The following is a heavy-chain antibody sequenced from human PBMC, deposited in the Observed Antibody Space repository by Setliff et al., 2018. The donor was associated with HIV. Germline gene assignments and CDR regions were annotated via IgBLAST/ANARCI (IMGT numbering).Heavy chain of an antibody. CDR2: IYDSGSS. CDR3: VRKPDGKNWFDP. J-gene: IGHJ5*02. D-gene: IGHD1-1*01. CDR1: GGSISSSSYY. V-gene: IGHV4-39*07. Sequence: SETLSLTCTVSGGSISSSSYYWGWIRQPPGKGLEWIGYIYDSGSSYYNPSLKSRVTISADTPKNQFSLKLSSVTAVDTAMYYCVRKPDGKNWFDPWGQGTLVTVSS.